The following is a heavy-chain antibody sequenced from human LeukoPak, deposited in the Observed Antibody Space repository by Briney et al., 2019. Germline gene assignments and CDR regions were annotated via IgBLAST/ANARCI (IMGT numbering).Heavy chain of an antibody. CDR2: ISSTGTTI. CDR3: ARASTWFGELFLGRDYYYMDV. J-gene: IGHJ6*03. V-gene: IGHV3-11*01. D-gene: IGHD3-10*01. Sequence: GGSLRLSCAASGFTFSNHYMSWIRQAPGKGLEWVSYISSTGTTIYYADSVKGRFTISRDNAKNSLYLQMNSLRAEDTAVYYCARASTWFGELFLGRDYYYMDVWGKGTTVTVSS. CDR1: GFTFSNHY.